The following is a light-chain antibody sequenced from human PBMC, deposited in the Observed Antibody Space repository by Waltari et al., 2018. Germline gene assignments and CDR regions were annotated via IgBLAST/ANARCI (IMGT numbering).Light chain of an antibody. CDR1: QRITNW. CDR2: GVS. Sequence: DIQLTQSPSTLSASVGDRVTITCRASQRITNWLAWYQQKPGMAPKILIYGVSTLESGVSSRFSGSGAEEECTLTISSLQPDDFATYYCQYYNNYELTFGGGTKVEIK. J-gene: IGKJ4*01. V-gene: IGKV1-5*03. CDR3: QYYNNYELT.